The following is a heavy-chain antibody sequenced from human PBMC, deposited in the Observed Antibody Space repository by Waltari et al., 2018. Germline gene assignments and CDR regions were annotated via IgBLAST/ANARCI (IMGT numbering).Heavy chain of an antibody. Sequence: QVQLQESGPGLVKPSGTLSLTCAVSGGSISSSNWWSWVRQPPGKGLEWIGEIYHRGRTNSNPSLKSRVTISVDKSKNQFSLKLSSVTAADTAVYYCARRERGSGSRQYFQHWGQGTLVTVSS. D-gene: IGHD3-10*01. CDR3: ARRERGSGSRQYFQH. V-gene: IGHV4-4*02. J-gene: IGHJ1*01. CDR2: IYHRGRT. CDR1: GGSISSSNW.